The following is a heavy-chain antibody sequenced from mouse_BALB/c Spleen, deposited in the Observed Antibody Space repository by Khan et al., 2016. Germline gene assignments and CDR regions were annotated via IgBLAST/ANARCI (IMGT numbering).Heavy chain of an antibody. CDR1: GDPITSGN. CDR3: ASAYGYNIWYFDV. D-gene: IGHD1-1*01. V-gene: IGHV3-8*02. CDR2: ISYSGNT. J-gene: IGHJ1*01. Sequence: EVQLQESGPSLVKPSQTLSLTCSVTGDPITSGNWHWIRKFPGNKLEYLGYISYSGNTYYNPSLKRRISITRDTSKNEYYLQLNTVTTEDTATYYCASAYGYNIWYFDVWGAGTTVTVSS.